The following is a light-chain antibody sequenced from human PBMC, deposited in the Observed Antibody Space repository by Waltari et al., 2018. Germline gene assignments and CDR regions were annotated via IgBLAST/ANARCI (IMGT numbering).Light chain of an antibody. Sequence: QLVLTQSPFASASLGASVKLTCTLSSGHSSYAIAWHQQQPEKGPRFLMKLNSDGSHSKGDGIPDRFSGSSSGAERYLTISSLQSEDEADYYCQTWGTVLFGGGTKLTVL. CDR3: QTWGTVL. CDR2: LNSDGSH. V-gene: IGLV4-69*01. J-gene: IGLJ2*01. CDR1: SGHSSYA.